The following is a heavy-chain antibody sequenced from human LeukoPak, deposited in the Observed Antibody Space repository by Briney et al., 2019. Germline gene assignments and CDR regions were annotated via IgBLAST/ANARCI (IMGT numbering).Heavy chain of an antibody. CDR2: IYTRGST. V-gene: IGHV4-59*10. CDR3: AGVTSGWYNDY. Sequence: PSETLSLTCAVYGGSFSGYYWGWIRQPAGKGLEWIGRIYTRGSTNYNPSLKSRVTMSVDTSKNQFSLKLSSVTAADTAVYYCAGVTSGWYNDYWGQGTLVTVSS. J-gene: IGHJ4*02. CDR1: GGSFSGYY. D-gene: IGHD6-19*01.